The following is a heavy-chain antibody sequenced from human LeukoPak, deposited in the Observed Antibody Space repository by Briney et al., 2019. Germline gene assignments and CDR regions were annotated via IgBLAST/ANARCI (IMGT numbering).Heavy chain of an antibody. CDR1: GYTLTELS. D-gene: IGHD6-19*01. Sequence: ASVKVSCKVSGYTLTELSMHWVRQAPGKGLEWMGGFDPEGGETIYAQKFQGRVTMTEDTSTDTAYLELSSLRSEDTAVYYCATGAVAGSYYYYYMDVWGRGTTVTVSS. V-gene: IGHV1-24*01. J-gene: IGHJ6*03. CDR2: FDPEGGET. CDR3: ATGAVAGSYYYYYMDV.